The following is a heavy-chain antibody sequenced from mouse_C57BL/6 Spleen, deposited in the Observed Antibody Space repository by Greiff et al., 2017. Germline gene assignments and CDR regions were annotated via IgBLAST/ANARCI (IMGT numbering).Heavy chain of an antibody. CDR1: GFTFSDYG. D-gene: IGHD2-5*01. CDR3: ARFHYSNYAFAY. V-gene: IGHV5-17*01. Sequence: EVMLVESGGGLVKPGGSLKLSCAASGFTFSDYGMHWVRQAPEKGLEWVAYISRGSSTIYYAGTVKGRFTISRDNAKNTLFLQMTSLRSEDTVMYCCARFHYSNYAFAYWGQGTLVTVSA. J-gene: IGHJ3*01. CDR2: ISRGSSTI.